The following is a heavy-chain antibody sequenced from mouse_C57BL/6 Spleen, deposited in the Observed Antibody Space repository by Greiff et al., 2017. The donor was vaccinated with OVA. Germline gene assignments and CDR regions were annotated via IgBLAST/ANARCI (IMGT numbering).Heavy chain of an antibody. CDR3: AREWGLRRRYFDY. CDR1: GYAFTNYL. J-gene: IGHJ2*01. CDR2: INPGSGGT. V-gene: IGHV1-54*01. Sequence: QVQLQQSGAELVRPGTSVKVSCKASGYAFTNYLIEWVKQRPGQGLEWIGVINPGSGGTNYNEKFKGKATLTADKSSSTAYMQLSSLTSEDSAVYFCAREWGLRRRYFDYWGQGTTLTVSS. D-gene: IGHD2-2*01.